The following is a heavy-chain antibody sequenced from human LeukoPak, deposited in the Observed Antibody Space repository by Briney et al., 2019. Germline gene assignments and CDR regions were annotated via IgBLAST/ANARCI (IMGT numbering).Heavy chain of an antibody. D-gene: IGHD5-24*01. J-gene: IGHJ4*02. CDR1: EFTLSSYA. Sequence: GGSLRLSCAASEFTLSSYAMSWVRQAPGNGLEWVSAISGSGGSTYYADSVKGRFTISRDISKNTPFLQMNSLRAEDTAVYYCAKARRDGSNPYYFDYWGQGTLVTVSS. CDR2: ISGSGGST. V-gene: IGHV3-23*01. CDR3: AKARRDGSNPYYFDY.